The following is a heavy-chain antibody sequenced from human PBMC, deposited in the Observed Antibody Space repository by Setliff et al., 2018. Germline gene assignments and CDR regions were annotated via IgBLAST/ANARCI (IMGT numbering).Heavy chain of an antibody. J-gene: IGHJ4*02. CDR2: IYFSGNT. Sequence: SETLSLTCTVSGGSIDSGDYYWNWIRQPPGKGLEWIGYIYFSGNTYYNPSLKRRVTISVDTTKNQFSLQLNSVTAADTAVYYCARDPSSVAARPGYWGQGTLVIVSS. CDR3: ARDPSSVAARPGY. V-gene: IGHV4-30-4*08. D-gene: IGHD6-6*01. CDR1: GGSIDSGDYY.